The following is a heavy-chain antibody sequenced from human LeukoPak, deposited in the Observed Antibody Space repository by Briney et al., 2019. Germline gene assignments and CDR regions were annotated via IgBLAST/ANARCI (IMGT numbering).Heavy chain of an antibody. V-gene: IGHV4-34*01. J-gene: IGHJ4*02. CDR2: INHSGST. D-gene: IGHD5-18*01. CDR3: ARARGSYGYLYFDY. CDR1: GGSFSGYY. Sequence: SETLSLTCAVYGGSFSGYYWNWIRQPPGKGLEWIGEINHSGSTNYNPSLKSRVTISVDTSKNQFSLKLSSVTAADTAVYYCARARGSYGYLYFDYWGQGTLVTVSS.